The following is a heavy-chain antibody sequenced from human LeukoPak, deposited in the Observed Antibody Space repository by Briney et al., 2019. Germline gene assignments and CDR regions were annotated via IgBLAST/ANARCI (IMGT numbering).Heavy chain of an antibody. CDR3: AGGAGY. V-gene: IGHV3-7*01. CDR2: INQDGRDK. Sequence: LAGGSLRLSCAASGFTFSSDWMSWARQAPGKGLEWVANINQDGRDKSYVDSVRGRFTISRDNARNSLYLQMNSLRAEDTAMYYCAGGAGYWGQGTLVTVSS. CDR1: GFTFSSDW. J-gene: IGHJ4*02.